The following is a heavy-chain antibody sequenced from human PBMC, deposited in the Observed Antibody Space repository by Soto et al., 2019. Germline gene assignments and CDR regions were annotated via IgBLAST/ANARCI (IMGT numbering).Heavy chain of an antibody. V-gene: IGHV3-48*03. Sequence: GGSLRLSCAASGFTFSSYEMNWVRQAPGKGLEWISYISNSGSTIYYADAVKGRFTISRDNAKNSLYLQLNSLTAEDTAVYFCARIHRGSSAPIYWGQGTLVTVSS. CDR1: GFTFSSYE. J-gene: IGHJ4*02. D-gene: IGHD6-6*01. CDR3: ARIHRGSSAPIY. CDR2: ISNSGSTI.